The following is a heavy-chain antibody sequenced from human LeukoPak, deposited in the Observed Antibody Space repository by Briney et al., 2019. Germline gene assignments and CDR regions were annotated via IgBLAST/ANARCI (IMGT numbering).Heavy chain of an antibody. CDR2: VSAPGGRT. CDR3: AKVKAYGLGSTNWYFDL. J-gene: IGHJ2*01. V-gene: IGHV3-23*01. D-gene: IGHD3-10*01. CDR1: GFTFSSYS. Sequence: GGSLRLSCATSGFTFSSYSMNWVRQAPGKGLEWVSGVSAPGGRTYYADSVKGRFTISRDNSKNTLSLQMNSLRAEDTALYYCAKVKAYGLGSTNWYFDLWGRGIMVTVSS.